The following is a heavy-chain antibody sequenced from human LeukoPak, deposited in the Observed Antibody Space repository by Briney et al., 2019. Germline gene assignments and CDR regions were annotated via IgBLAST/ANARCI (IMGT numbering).Heavy chain of an antibody. J-gene: IGHJ6*03. V-gene: IGHV4-61*02. CDR3: ARVGGYCSGGSCSFFPGPGDDTRVGTYYYYMDV. D-gene: IGHD2-15*01. Sequence: MPSETLSLTCTVSGGSISSGSYYWSWIRQPAGKGLEWIGRIYTSGSTNYNPSFKSRVTISVDTSKNQFSLKLSSVTAADTAVYYCARVGGYCSGGSCSFFPGPGDDTRVGTYYYYMDVWGKGTTVTISS. CDR1: GGSISSGSYY. CDR2: IYTSGST.